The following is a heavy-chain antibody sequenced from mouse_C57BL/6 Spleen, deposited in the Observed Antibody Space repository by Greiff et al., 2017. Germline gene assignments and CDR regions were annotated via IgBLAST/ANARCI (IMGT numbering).Heavy chain of an antibody. CDR3: AIFSDYYGSSYYFDY. CDR1: GFTFTDYY. CDR2: IRNKANGYTT. Sequence: EVMLVESGGGLVQPGGSLSLSCAASGFTFTDYYMSWVRQPPGKALEWLGFIRNKANGYTTEYSASVKGRFTISRDNSQSILYLQMNALRAEDSATYYCAIFSDYYGSSYYFDYWGQGTTLTVSS. J-gene: IGHJ2*01. V-gene: IGHV7-3*01. D-gene: IGHD1-1*01.